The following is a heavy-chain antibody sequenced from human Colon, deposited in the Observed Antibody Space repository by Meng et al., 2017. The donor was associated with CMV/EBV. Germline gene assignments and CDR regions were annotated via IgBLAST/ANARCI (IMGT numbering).Heavy chain of an antibody. Sequence: GESLKISCAASGFTFSSYAMIWVRQAPGKGLEWVTSINSNGRGSFYADSVKGRFTVSRDNAKKSVYLEMNSLRGDDTAVYYCATAGGYSNNVYGVDPWGQGTLVTVSS. J-gene: IGHJ5*02. V-gene: IGHV3-21*01. CDR2: INSNGRGS. D-gene: IGHD2-8*01. CDR1: GFTFSSYA. CDR3: ATAGGYSNNVYGVDP.